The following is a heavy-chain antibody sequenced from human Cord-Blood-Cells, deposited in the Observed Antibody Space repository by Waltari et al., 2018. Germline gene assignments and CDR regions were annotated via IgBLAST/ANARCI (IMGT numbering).Heavy chain of an antibody. CDR3: ARTYSSSWYDAFDI. V-gene: IGHV1-2*04. D-gene: IGHD6-13*01. CDR2: LNPNSGGT. CDR1: GYTFTGHY. J-gene: IGHJ3*02. Sequence: QVQLVQSGAEVKKTGASVKVSCKASGYTFTGHYMTWVRQAPGQGLEWMGWLNPNSGGTNYAQKFQGWVTMTRDTSISTAYMELSRLRSDDTAVYYCARTYSSSWYDAFDIWGQGTMVTVSS.